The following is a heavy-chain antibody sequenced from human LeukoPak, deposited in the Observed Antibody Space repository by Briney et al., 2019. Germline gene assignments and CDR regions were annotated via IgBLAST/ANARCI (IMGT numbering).Heavy chain of an antibody. CDR1: GFTFSSYG. CDR2: ITSSGTYI. J-gene: IGHJ6*03. CDR3: ARDPYSGNYGNYYYYYYMDV. D-gene: IGHD1-26*01. Sequence: GGSLRLSCAASGFTFSSYGMSWVRQAPGKALEWVSSITSSGTYIFYADSVKGRFTISRDNAKNSLYLQMNSLGPEDTAVYYCARDPYSGNYGNYYYYYYMDVWGKGTTVTISS. V-gene: IGHV3-21*01.